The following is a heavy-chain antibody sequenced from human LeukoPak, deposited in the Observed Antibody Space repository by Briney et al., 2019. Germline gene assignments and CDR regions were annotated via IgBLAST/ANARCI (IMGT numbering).Heavy chain of an antibody. V-gene: IGHV4-31*03. CDR2: IYYSRTS. CDR1: GGSISSGGYY. J-gene: IGHJ4*02. D-gene: IGHD3-10*01. CDR3: AREIALPSGSFHFDY. Sequence: SETLSLTCTVSGGSISSGGYYWSWIRQHPGKGLEWIGYIYYSRTSHYNPSLKSRVSISVDTSKNQFSLKLSSVTAADTAVYYCAREIALPSGSFHFDYWGQGTWVTVSS.